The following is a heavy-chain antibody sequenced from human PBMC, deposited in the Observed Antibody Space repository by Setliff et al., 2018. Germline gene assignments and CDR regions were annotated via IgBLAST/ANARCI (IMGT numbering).Heavy chain of an antibody. CDR2: IYTSGST. CDR1: GGSISSGSYY. CDR3: ARDFPTPRIRTDYLGAFDI. Sequence: LTCTVSGGSISSGSYYWSWIRQPAGKGLEWIGRIYTSGSTNYNPSLKSRVTISVDTSKNQFSLKLSSVTAADTAVYYCARDFPTPRIRTDYLGAFDIWGRGTMVTVSS. J-gene: IGHJ3*02. V-gene: IGHV4-61*02. D-gene: IGHD4-17*01.